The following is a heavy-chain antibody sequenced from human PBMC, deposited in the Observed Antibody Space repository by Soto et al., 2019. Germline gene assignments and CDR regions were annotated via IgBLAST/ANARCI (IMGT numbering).Heavy chain of an antibody. Sequence: PGGSLRLSCAASGFTFSSYDMHWVRQATEKGLEWVSAIGTAGDTYYPGSVKGRFTISRDNAKNSLYLQMNSLRAEDTAVYYCARDPNIVLVPAALRSYYYYYGMDVWGQGTTVTVSS. J-gene: IGHJ6*02. D-gene: IGHD2-2*01. CDR1: GFTFSSYD. CDR2: IGTAGDT. V-gene: IGHV3-13*01. CDR3: ARDPNIVLVPAALRSYYYYYGMDV.